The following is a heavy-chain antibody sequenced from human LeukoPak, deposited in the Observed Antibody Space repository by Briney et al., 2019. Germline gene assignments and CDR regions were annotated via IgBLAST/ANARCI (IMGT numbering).Heavy chain of an antibody. CDR1: GVSVSSYY. CDR3: AGDPDYYDSSGYYGDAFDI. V-gene: IGHV4-59*02. CDR2: IYYSGST. D-gene: IGHD3-22*01. J-gene: IGHJ3*02. Sequence: PSESLSLTCTVSGVSVSSYYWSWIRQPPGKGLEWVGYIYYSGSTNYNPSLKSRFTISGDNSKNQFSLQLSSATVADTAVYYCAGDPDYYDSSGYYGDAFDIWGQGTMVSVSS.